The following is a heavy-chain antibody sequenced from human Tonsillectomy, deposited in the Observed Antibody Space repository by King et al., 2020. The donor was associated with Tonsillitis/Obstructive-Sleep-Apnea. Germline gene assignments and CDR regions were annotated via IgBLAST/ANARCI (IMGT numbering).Heavy chain of an antibody. CDR2: IYYTGST. CDR3: ARHGGSGWYGGWFDP. CDR1: GGSISGTNYY. D-gene: IGHD6-19*01. J-gene: IGHJ5*02. Sequence: QLQESGPGLVKPSETLSLTCTVSGGSISGTNYYWGWIRQPPGKGLEWIGSIYYTGSTYYNPSLESRVTIFVNTSKNQFSLKLSSGAAADTAVYYCARHGGSGWYGGWFDPCGQGTLVTVSS. V-gene: IGHV4-39*01.